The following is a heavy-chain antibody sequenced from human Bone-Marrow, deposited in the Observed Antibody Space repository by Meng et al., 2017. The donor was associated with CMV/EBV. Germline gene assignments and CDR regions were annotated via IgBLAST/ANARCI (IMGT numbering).Heavy chain of an antibody. CDR2: IHYTGRA. CDR1: GVSISTHY. V-gene: IGHV4-59*11. Sequence: QGRRQQPGPGLVKLSEPLSLPCRVSGVSISTHYWSWIRQTPGKGLEWIASIHYTGRADYSPSLKSRVTVSVDTSDSQLSLKLSSVTTADTAMYYCAERGGGYWGQGILVTVSS. J-gene: IGHJ4*02. CDR3: AERGGGY. D-gene: IGHD1-1*01.